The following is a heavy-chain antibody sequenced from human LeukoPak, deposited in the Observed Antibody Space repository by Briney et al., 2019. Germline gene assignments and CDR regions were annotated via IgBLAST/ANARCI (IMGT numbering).Heavy chain of an antibody. J-gene: IGHJ6*02. CDR3: ARGEGHSSSWYGLDESDYGMDV. V-gene: IGHV4-34*01. D-gene: IGHD6-13*01. CDR2: INHSGST. Sequence: PSETLSLTCAVYGDSFSGYSWTWIRQPPGKGLEWIGEINHSGSTNYNPSLKSRVIISIDTSKNQSSLKLTSVTAADTAVYYCARGEGHSSSWYGLDESDYGMDVWGQGTTVTVSS. CDR1: GDSFSGYS.